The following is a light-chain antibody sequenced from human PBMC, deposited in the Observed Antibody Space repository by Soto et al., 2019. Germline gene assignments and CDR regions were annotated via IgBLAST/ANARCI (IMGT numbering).Light chain of an antibody. J-gene: IGKJ1*01. V-gene: IGKV3-15*01. Sequence: EIVMTQSPATLSVSPGERASLSCRASQSVSSNLAWYQQKPGQAPRLLIYGASTRATGIPARFSGSGSGTDFPPTISSLRCGDVAFYYCQQYDTWPRGTFGKGPKVKIK. CDR2: GAS. CDR3: QQYDTWPRGT. CDR1: QSVSSN.